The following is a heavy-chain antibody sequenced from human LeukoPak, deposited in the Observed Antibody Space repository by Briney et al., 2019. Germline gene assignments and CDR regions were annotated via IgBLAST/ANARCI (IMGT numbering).Heavy chain of an antibody. J-gene: IGHJ4*02. V-gene: IGHV3-30*04. Sequence: GGSLRLSCAASGFTFSSYAMHWVRQAPGKGLEWVAVISYDGSNKYYADSVKGRFTISRDNSKNTLYLQMNSLRVEDTAVYYCAREKRDYGDLPLDYWGQGTLVTVSS. CDR1: GFTFSSYA. CDR3: AREKRDYGDLPLDY. D-gene: IGHD4-17*01. CDR2: ISYDGSNK.